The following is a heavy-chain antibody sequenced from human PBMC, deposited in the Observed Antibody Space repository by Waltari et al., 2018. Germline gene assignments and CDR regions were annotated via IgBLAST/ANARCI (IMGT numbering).Heavy chain of an antibody. J-gene: IGHJ4*02. Sequence: QVQLVASGGGVVQPGGSLSLSCAASGFPFSSYGMHWVRQGPGKGLEWVAFIRYDGSNKYYADSVKGRFTISRDNSKNTLYLQMNSLRAEDTAVYYCAKDGSTMVRGVAPDYWGQGTLVTVSS. CDR2: IRYDGSNK. D-gene: IGHD3-10*01. CDR1: GFPFSSYG. CDR3: AKDGSTMVRGVAPDY. V-gene: IGHV3-30*02.